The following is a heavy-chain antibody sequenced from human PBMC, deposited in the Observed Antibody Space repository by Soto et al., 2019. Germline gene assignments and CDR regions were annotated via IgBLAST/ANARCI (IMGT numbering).Heavy chain of an antibody. Sequence: QVQLVQSGAEVKKPGSSVKVSCKASGGTFSSYAISWVRQAPGQGLEWMGGIIPIFGTANYAQKFQGRVTITADESTSTAYMELSSLRSEDTAVYYCARDPEYSSSSRYYYGMDVLGQGTTVTVSS. V-gene: IGHV1-69*01. D-gene: IGHD6-6*01. CDR2: IIPIFGTA. J-gene: IGHJ6*02. CDR3: ARDPEYSSSSRYYYGMDV. CDR1: GGTFSSYA.